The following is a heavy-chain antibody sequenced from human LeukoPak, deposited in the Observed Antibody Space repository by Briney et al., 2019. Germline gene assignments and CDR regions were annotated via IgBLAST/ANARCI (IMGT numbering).Heavy chain of an antibody. CDR2: INHSGST. CDR1: GDPINSYY. D-gene: IGHD3-3*01. J-gene: IGHJ2*01. V-gene: IGHV4-34*01. Sequence: TETLSLTCTVSGDPINSYYWSWIRQPPGKGLEWIGEINHSGSTNYNPSLKSRVTISVDTSKNQFSLKLSSVTAADTAVYYCARVPPPYYDFWSGYSTDWYFDLWGRGTLVTVSS. CDR3: ARVPPPYYDFWSGYSTDWYFDL.